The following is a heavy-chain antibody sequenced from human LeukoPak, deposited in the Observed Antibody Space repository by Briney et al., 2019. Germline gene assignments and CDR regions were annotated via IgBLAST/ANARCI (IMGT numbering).Heavy chain of an antibody. D-gene: IGHD1-14*01. CDR2: ISYDGSEV. J-gene: IGHJ4*02. CDR3: TLEYNNSGFDY. V-gene: IGHV3-30*19. CDR1: GFTFSSYG. Sequence: GGSLRLSCAASGFTFSSYGMHWVRQAPGKGLEWVASISYDGSEVYYADSVKGRFTISRDNSKNTVSLRMNSLRAEDTAVYFCTLEYNNSGFDYWGQGTLVTVSS.